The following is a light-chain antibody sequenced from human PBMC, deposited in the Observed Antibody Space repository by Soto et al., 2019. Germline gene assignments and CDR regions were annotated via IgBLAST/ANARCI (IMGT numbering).Light chain of an antibody. Sequence: QSVRTQPPSVSGAQGQRVTISCTGSSSNIGAGYDVHGYQQLPGTAPKLLIYGNSNRPSGVPDRFSGSKSGTSASLAIPGLQAEDEADYYCQSYDSSLSVVVFGGGTKLTVL. J-gene: IGLJ2*01. CDR2: GNS. CDR1: SSNIGAGYD. V-gene: IGLV1-40*01. CDR3: QSYDSSLSVVV.